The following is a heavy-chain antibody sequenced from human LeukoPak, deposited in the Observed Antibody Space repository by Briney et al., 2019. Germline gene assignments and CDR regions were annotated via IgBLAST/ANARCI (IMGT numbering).Heavy chain of an antibody. J-gene: IGHJ4*02. Sequence: SSVKASCKASGFTFTSSAVQWVRQARGHRLEWIGWIVVGSGNTNYAQKFQERVTITRDMSTSTAYMAPGSLRSEDTAVYYCAGYQDSQEVDYWGQGTLVTVSS. CDR2: IVVGSGNT. CDR3: AGYQDSQEVDY. D-gene: IGHD3-22*01. V-gene: IGHV1-58*01. CDR1: GFTFTSSA.